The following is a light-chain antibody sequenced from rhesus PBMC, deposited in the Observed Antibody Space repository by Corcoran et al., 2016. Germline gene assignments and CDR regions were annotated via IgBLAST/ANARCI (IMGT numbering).Light chain of an antibody. V-gene: IGKV1S8*01. J-gene: IGKJ1*01. Sequence: DIQMTQSPPALSASVGDRVTISCRASQNIYSHLAWYQQKPGKAPKFLIYATSSLQTGIPSRFSGGGSRTDLTLTISSLQPEDSATYYCQQYYDNPRTFGRGTKVEIK. CDR2: ATS. CDR1: QNIYSH. CDR3: QQYYDNPRT.